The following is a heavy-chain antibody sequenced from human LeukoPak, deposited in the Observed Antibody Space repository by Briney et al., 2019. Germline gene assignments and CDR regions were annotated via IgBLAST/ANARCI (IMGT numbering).Heavy chain of an antibody. Sequence: GGSLRLSCAASGFTFSSFAMSWVRQTPGKGLEWVSGISGNGGTTYYADSVKGRFTMSRDNSKNTLYLQMNSLRDDDTAVHYCAKEVPLSPYSSLRGYFDYWGQGILVTVSS. CDR3: AKEVPLSPYSSLRGYFDY. V-gene: IGHV3-23*01. CDR2: ISGNGGTT. D-gene: IGHD6-13*01. J-gene: IGHJ4*02. CDR1: GFTFSSFA.